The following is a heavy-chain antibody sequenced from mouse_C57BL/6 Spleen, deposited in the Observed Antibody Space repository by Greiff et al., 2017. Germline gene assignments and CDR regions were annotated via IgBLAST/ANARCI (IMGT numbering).Heavy chain of an antibody. CDR3: ARLWFYAMDY. CDR2: INYDGSSP. D-gene: IGHD2-2*01. V-gene: IGHV5-16*01. J-gene: IGHJ4*01. CDR1: GFTFSDYY. Sequence: EVMLVESEGGLVQPGSSMKLSCTASGFTFSDYYMAWVRQVPEKGLEWVANINYDGSSPYYLDSLKSRFIISRDNAKNILYLQMSRLKSEDTATYYCARLWFYAMDYWGQGTSVTVSS.